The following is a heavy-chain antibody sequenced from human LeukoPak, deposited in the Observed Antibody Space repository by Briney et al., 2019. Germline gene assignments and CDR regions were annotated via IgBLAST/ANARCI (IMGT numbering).Heavy chain of an antibody. CDR3: ARDSCSSTSCRKKFDN. D-gene: IGHD2-2*01. Sequence: SETLSLTCTVSGDSISSANYYWGWVRQPPGKGLEWIGSIYFSGSTYYNPSRKSRVTISVETSKVQFSLKLSSGTAADTAVYYCARDSCSSTSCRKKFDNWGQGTLVTVSS. V-gene: IGHV4-39*07. CDR1: GDSISSANYY. CDR2: IYFSGST. J-gene: IGHJ4*02.